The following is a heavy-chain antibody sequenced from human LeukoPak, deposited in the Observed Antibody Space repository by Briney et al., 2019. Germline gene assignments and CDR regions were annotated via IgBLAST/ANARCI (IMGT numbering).Heavy chain of an antibody. CDR2: IYTSGST. D-gene: IGHD2-15*01. CDR1: GGSISSGSYC. CDR3: AREMREVVVATTVYYYYMDV. Sequence: SETLSLTCTVSGGSISSGSYCWSWIRQPAGKGLEWIGRIYTSGSTNCNPSLKSRVTISVDTSKNQFSLKLSSVTAADTAVYYCAREMREVVVATTVYYYYMDVWGKGTTVTVSS. V-gene: IGHV4-61*02. J-gene: IGHJ6*03.